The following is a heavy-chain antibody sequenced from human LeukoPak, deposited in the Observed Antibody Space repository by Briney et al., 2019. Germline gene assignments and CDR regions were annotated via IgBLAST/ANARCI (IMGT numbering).Heavy chain of an antibody. D-gene: IGHD3-10*01. CDR2: IKEDGSEK. CDR3: AREWPFGKAFDI. Sequence: PGGALRLSCAASGFSFSSYWLSWVRQAPGKGLEWVANIKEDGSEKYYVDSVKGRFTISRDNAKNSLYLQMNSLRAEDTAVYYCAREWPFGKAFDIWGQGTMVTVSS. CDR1: GFSFSSYW. V-gene: IGHV3-7*01. J-gene: IGHJ3*02.